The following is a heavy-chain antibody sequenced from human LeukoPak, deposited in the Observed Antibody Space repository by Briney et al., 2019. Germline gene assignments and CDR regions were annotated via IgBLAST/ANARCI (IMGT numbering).Heavy chain of an antibody. J-gene: IGHJ4*02. D-gene: IGHD2-2*01. CDR1: GFTFSSYG. Sequence: GGSLRLSCAASGFTFSSYGMHWVRQAPGKGLEWVAVISYDGSNKYYADSVKGRSTISRDNSKNTLYLQMNSLRAEDTAVYYCAKDRRTYCSSTSCPTDYWGQGTLVTVSS. CDR3: AKDRRTYCSSTSCPTDY. CDR2: ISYDGSNK. V-gene: IGHV3-30*18.